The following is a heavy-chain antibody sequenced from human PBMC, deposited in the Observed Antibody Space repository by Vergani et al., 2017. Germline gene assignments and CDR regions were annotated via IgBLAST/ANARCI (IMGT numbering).Heavy chain of an antibody. V-gene: IGHV3-11*01. CDR3: GRKQSPSSLMDKPIDI. Sequence: QVQLVASGGGLVRPGGSLRLSCAASGFIFSDYYMTWIRQTPGKGLEWLAHISDGGETKMYAESLKGRFTVSRDKTKNLLILQMETLKVDDTDTYYCGRKQSPSSLMDKPIDIWGQGTLVTVSS. CDR1: GFIFSDYY. CDR2: ISDGGETK. J-gene: IGHJ5*02. D-gene: IGHD1/OR15-1a*01.